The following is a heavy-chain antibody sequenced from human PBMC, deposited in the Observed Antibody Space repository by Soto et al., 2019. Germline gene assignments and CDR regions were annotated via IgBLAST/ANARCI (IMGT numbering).Heavy chain of an antibody. CDR1: GGSISSGGYS. CDR2: IYHSGST. Sequence: TSETLSLTCAVSGGSISSGGYSWSWIRQPPGKGLEWIGYIYHSGSTYYNPSLKSRVTISVDRSKNQFSLKLSSVTAADTAVYYCARGYYDSSGYSTYYFDYWGQGTLVTVSS. D-gene: IGHD3-22*01. CDR3: ARGYYDSSGYSTYYFDY. J-gene: IGHJ4*02. V-gene: IGHV4-30-2*01.